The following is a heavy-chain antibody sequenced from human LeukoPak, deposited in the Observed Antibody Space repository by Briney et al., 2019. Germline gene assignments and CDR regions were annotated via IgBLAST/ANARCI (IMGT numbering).Heavy chain of an antibody. CDR1: GFTFSIYG. CDR2: IWNDGSNK. J-gene: IGHJ4*02. V-gene: IGHV3-33*01. Sequence: GGSLRLSCAASGFTFSIYGMHWVRQSPGKGLEWVAVIWNDGSNKYYADSVKGRFTISRDNSKNTLFLQMNSPRAEDTAVYYCARASGSYDYWGQGTLVTVSS. D-gene: IGHD1-26*01. CDR3: ARASGSYDY.